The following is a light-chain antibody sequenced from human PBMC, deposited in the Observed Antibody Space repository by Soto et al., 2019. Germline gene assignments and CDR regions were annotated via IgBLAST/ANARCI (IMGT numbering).Light chain of an antibody. CDR1: QSVSSN. CDR3: QQYGSSGT. V-gene: IGKV3-20*01. CDR2: GAS. Sequence: EIVLTQSPGTLSLSPGERATLSCRASQSVSSNLAWYQQKLGQDPSLLIYGASNRATGIPDRFSGSGSGTDFTLTIRRLEPEDFAVYYCQQYGSSGTFGQGTKVEIK. J-gene: IGKJ1*01.